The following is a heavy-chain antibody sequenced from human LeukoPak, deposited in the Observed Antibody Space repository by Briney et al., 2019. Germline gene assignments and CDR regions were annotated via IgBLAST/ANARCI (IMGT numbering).Heavy chain of an antibody. V-gene: IGHV3-23*01. CDR2: ISSNGATT. CDR3: AKPSSLLTGYCVY. D-gene: IGHD3-9*01. J-gene: IGHJ4*02. CDR1: GISFSGQT. Sequence: GGSLRLSCRVSGISFSGQTMHWVRQAPGKGLEFVSHISSNGATTYYADSVKGRFTISRDNSKNTLYLQMSSLRAEDTAVYYCAKPSSLLTGYCVYWGQGTLVTVSS.